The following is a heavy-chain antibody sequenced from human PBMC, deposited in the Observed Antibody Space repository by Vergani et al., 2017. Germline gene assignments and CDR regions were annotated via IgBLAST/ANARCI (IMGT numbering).Heavy chain of an antibody. CDR3: ARGDHYDFWSGYTAFDY. Sequence: QVQLVQSGAEVKKPGSSVKVSCKASGGTFSSYAISWVRQAPGQGLEWMGWINPNSGGTNYAQKFQGWVTMTRDTSISTAYMELSRLRSDDTAVYYCARGDHYDFWSGYTAFDYWGQGTLVTVSS. J-gene: IGHJ4*02. V-gene: IGHV1-2*04. CDR2: INPNSGGT. D-gene: IGHD3-3*01. CDR1: GGTFSSYA.